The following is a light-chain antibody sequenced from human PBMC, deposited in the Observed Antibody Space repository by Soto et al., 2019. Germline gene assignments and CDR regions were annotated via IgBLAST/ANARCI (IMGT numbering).Light chain of an antibody. CDR3: HQYGSSPRT. CDR1: QSVSSNF. V-gene: IGKV3-20*01. Sequence: EIVLTQSPGTLSLSPGDRATLSCRASQSVSSNFLAWYQQKPGQALRLLIYGASIRATGIPDRFSGSGSGTDFTLTIRRLEPGDFAMYFCHQYGSSPRTFGQGTKVEIK. J-gene: IGKJ1*01. CDR2: GAS.